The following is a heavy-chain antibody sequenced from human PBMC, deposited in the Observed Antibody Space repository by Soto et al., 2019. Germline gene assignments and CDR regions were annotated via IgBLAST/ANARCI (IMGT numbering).Heavy chain of an antibody. CDR1: GASINSGDYY. V-gene: IGHV4-30-4*01. CDR3: AGFSEVAATEINWFDP. Sequence: SETLSLTCTVSGASINSGDYYWSWIRQPPGKGLEWIGYIYYSGSTYYNPSLKSRVTISVDTSKNQFSLKLSSVTAADTAVYYCAGFSEVAATEINWFDPWGQGTLVTVS. CDR2: IYYSGST. J-gene: IGHJ5*02. D-gene: IGHD2-15*01.